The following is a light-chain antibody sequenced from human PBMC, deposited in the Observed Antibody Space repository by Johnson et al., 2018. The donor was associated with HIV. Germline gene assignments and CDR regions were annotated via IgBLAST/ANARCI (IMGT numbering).Light chain of an antibody. J-gene: IGLJ1*01. CDR1: SSNIGYHY. V-gene: IGLV1-51*02. CDR2: ENN. Sequence: QSVLTQPPSVYAAPGQKVTISCSGSSSNIGYHYVSWYQQLPGTAPKLLIYENNKRPSGIPARFSGSKSGTSATLGITGLQTGDEADYYCGTWDSGLSAGDVFGTGTKVTAL. CDR3: GTWDSGLSAGDV.